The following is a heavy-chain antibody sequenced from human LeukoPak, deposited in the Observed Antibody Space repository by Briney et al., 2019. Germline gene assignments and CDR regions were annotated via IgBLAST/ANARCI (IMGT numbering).Heavy chain of an antibody. CDR3: ARSNWGDYGDYGSPWWFDP. CDR1: GFTFSSYS. CDR2: ISSSSSTI. J-gene: IGHJ5*02. V-gene: IGHV3-48*01. Sequence: QTGGSLRLSCAASGFTFSSYSMNWVRQAPGKGLEWVSYISSSSSTIYYADSVKGRFTISRDNAKNSLYLQMNSLRAEDTAVYYCARSNWGDYGDYGSPWWFDPWGQGTLVTVSS. D-gene: IGHD4-17*01.